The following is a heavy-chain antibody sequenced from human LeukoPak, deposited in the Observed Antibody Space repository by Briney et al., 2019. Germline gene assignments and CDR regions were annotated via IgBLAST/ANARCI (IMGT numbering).Heavy chain of an antibody. V-gene: IGHV4-61*02. D-gene: IGHD5-24*01. CDR3: ARLKGSWHFDY. CDR1: GGSISSSSYY. CDR2: IYTSGST. J-gene: IGHJ4*02. Sequence: SETLSLTCTVSGGSISSSSYYWGWIRQPPGKGLEWIGRIYTSGSTNYNPSLKSRVTISVDTSKNQFSLKLSSVTAADTAVYYCARLKGSWHFDYWGQGTLVTVSS.